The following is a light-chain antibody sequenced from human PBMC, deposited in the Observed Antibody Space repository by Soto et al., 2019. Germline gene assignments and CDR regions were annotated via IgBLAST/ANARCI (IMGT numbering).Light chain of an antibody. CDR1: QTVNNIY. CDR3: QQCDSSPLT. Sequence: EIALTQSPGTLSLAPGERATISCRASQTVNNIYLAWYQQKAGQAPRLLIYGASSRATGIPDRFSGSGSGTDVTITISGLEPEDVAVYYCQQCDSSPLTFGQGTRLEI. J-gene: IGKJ5*01. V-gene: IGKV3-20*01. CDR2: GAS.